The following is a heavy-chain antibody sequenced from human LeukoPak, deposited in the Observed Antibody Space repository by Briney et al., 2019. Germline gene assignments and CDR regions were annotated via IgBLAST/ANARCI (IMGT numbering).Heavy chain of an antibody. CDR1: GGSVSDYY. CDR3: ASRKLGNDY. Sequence: SETLSLTCTISGGSVSDYYWGWIRQSPGKGLEWIGYIYHTGSTSYSPSLKSRVTISADTPQNQFSLKLSSVTAADTAVYYCASRKLGNDYWGQGTLVTVSS. J-gene: IGHJ4*02. V-gene: IGHV4-59*02. D-gene: IGHD7-27*01. CDR2: IYHTGST.